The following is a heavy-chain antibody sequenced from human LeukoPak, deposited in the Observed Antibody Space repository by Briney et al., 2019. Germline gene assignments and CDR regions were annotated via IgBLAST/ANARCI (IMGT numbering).Heavy chain of an antibody. CDR2: IYHSGST. V-gene: IGHV4-39*07. Sequence: PSETLSPTCTVSGGSISSSSYYWGWIRQPPGKGLEWIGSIYHSGSTYYNPSLKSRVTISVDTSKNQFSLKLSSVTAADTAVYYCARGQSVAGTWKYNWFDPWGQGTLVTVAS. J-gene: IGHJ5*02. CDR1: GGSISSSSYY. CDR3: ARGQSVAGTWKYNWFDP. D-gene: IGHD6-19*01.